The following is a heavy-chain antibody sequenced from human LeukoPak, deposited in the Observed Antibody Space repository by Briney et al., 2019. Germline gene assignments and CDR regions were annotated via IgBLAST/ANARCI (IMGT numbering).Heavy chain of an antibody. D-gene: IGHD1-26*01. CDR3: ARQPRYSGSYYYFDY. CDR2: IYPGDSDT. CDR1: GYSFTSYW. J-gene: IGHJ4*02. V-gene: IGHV5-51*01. Sequence: GESLKISCKGSGYSFTSYWIGWVRQMPGKGLEWMGIIYPGDSDTRYSPSVQRQVTISADKSISTAYLQSSSLKASATAMYYCARQPRYSGSYYYFDYWGPGTLVTVSS.